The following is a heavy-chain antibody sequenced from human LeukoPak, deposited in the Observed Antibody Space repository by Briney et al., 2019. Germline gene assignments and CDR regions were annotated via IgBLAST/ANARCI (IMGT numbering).Heavy chain of an antibody. V-gene: IGHV4-4*02. D-gene: IGHD4-17*01. CDR3: ARFAHTVTRYYYYYYMDV. CDR2: IYHSGST. J-gene: IGHJ6*03. Sequence: SETLSLTCAVSGDSISSSNWWSWVRQPPGKGLEWIGEIYHSGSTNYNPSLKSRVTILVDTSTNQFSLKLSSVTAADTAVYYCARFAHTVTRYYYYYYMDVWGKGTTVTISS. CDR1: GDSISSSNW.